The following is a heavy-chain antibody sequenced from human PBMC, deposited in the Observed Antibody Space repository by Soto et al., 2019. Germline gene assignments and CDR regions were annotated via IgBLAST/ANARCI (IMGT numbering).Heavy chain of an antibody. CDR3: AREGVRFLEWQDYYGMDV. V-gene: IGHV1-18*04. J-gene: IGHJ6*02. D-gene: IGHD3-3*01. CDR1: GYSFTTHG. Sequence: ASVKVSCKASGYSFTTHGISWVRRAPGHGLEWMGWISAYNGDTHYVQRFQGRLTMTTDTSTSTAYMELRSLTSDDTAVYYCAREGVRFLEWQDYYGMDVWGQGTTVTVSS. CDR2: ISAYNGDT.